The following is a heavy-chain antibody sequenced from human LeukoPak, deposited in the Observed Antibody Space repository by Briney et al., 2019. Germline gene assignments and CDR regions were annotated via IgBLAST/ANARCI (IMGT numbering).Heavy chain of an antibody. D-gene: IGHD2-21*01. CDR2: IYYSGST. CDR3: PRRPYHRDRFQEKSPFDY. V-gene: IGHV4-39*01. Sequence: SETLSLTCTVSGGSISSSTYYWGWIRQPPGKGLEWIGSIYYSGSTYYNPSLKSRVTISVDTSKNQFSLKLSSVTAEDTAVYYCPRRPYHRDRFQEKSPFDYWGQGTLVTVSS. CDR1: GGSISSSTYY. J-gene: IGHJ4*02.